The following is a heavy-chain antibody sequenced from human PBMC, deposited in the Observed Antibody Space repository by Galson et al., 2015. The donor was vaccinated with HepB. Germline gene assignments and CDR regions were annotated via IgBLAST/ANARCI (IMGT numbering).Heavy chain of an antibody. J-gene: IGHJ3*02. CDR3: ARVLVEMATTYDAFDI. CDR1: GYTVTRYY. D-gene: IGHD5-24*01. V-gene: IGHV1-46*01. Sequence: SVKVACKASGYTVTRYYMQWVRQAPGQGLEWMGIMNPSGGNTSYAQKCQGRVTMTRDTSTSTVHMELSSLRSEDKAVYYCARVLVEMATTYDAFDIWGQGTMVTVSS. CDR2: MNPSGGNT.